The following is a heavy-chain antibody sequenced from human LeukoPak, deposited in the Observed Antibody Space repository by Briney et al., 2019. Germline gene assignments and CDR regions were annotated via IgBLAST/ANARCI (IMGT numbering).Heavy chain of an antibody. V-gene: IGHV4-34*01. Sequence: SETLSLTCAVYGGSFSDYYWNWIRQPPGKGLEWIGEINHSGSTNYNPSLKSRVTISVDTSKNQFSLKLNSVTAEDTAVYYCAKWGDYDILTGYYVSDFWGQGTLVTVSS. CDR1: GGSFSDYY. D-gene: IGHD3-9*01. J-gene: IGHJ4*02. CDR3: AKWGDYDILTGYYVSDF. CDR2: INHSGST.